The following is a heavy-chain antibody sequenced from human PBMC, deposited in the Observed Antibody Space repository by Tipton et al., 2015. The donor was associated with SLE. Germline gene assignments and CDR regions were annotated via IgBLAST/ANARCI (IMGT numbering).Heavy chain of an antibody. CDR1: GASISSHY. J-gene: IGHJ3*02. Sequence: TLSLTCTVSGASISSHYWNWIRQSPGKGLEWIGYIYYSGSTNYNPSLKSRVTISVDRSKKQLSLRLTSVTAADTAVYYCARDTAHYGSGDGAFDIWGQGTMVTVSS. CDR3: ARDTAHYGSGDGAFDI. V-gene: IGHV4-59*11. D-gene: IGHD3-10*01. CDR2: IYYSGST.